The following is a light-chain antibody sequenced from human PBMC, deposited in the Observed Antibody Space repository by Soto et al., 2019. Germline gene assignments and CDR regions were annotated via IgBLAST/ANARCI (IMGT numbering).Light chain of an antibody. CDR2: DDS. CDR1: NIGSEN. J-gene: IGLJ2*01. V-gene: IGLV3-21*02. CDR3: QVWASTGDPVV. Sequence: SYDLTQPPSVSVAPGQTATITCGGNNIGSENVQWYQQNPGQAPVLVVYDDSDRPSGIPERFSGSKSGNTATLTISRVEAGDEADYYCQVWASTGDPVVFGGGTKLTVL.